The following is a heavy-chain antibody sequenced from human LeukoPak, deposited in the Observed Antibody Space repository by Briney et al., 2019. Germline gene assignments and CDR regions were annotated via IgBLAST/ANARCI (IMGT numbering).Heavy chain of an antibody. CDR1: GGSNNSYY. J-gene: IGHJ5*02. Sequence: SETLSLTCTVSGGSNNSYYWSWIRQPPGKGLEWIGYTHPSGNTNYSPSLKSRVTISIDTSRNQFSLKLSSVTAADTAMYYCARKAPKKGLFDPWGQGTLVSVSS. CDR3: ARKAPKKGLFDP. CDR2: THPSGNT. V-gene: IGHV4-4*09.